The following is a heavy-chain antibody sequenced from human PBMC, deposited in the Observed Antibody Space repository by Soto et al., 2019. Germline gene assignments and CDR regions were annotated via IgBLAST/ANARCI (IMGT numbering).Heavy chain of an antibody. V-gene: IGHV3-23*01. CDR1: AFTFSSYP. D-gene: IGHD3-10*01. CDR3: AKNLLYYYGSGSYLTN. Sequence: HPGGSLRLSCAASAFTFSSYPMSCVRQAPGKGLEWVSAISGSGGSTYYADSVKGRFTISRDNSKHTLYLQMNSLRAEDTAVYYCAKNLLYYYGSGSYLTNWGQGTLVTVSS. CDR2: ISGSGGST. J-gene: IGHJ4*02.